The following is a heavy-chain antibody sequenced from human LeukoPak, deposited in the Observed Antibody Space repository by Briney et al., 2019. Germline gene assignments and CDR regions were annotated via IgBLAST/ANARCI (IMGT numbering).Heavy chain of an antibody. CDR1: GGTFSSYA. CDR3: ASTVTYYYYYYYMDV. CDR2: IITIFGTA. D-gene: IGHD4-17*01. J-gene: IGHJ6*03. V-gene: IGHV1-69*13. Sequence: SVKVSCKASGGTFSSYAISWVRQAPGQGLEWMGGIITIFGTANYAQKFQGIVTITADESTSTAYMELSSLRSEDTAVYYCASTVTYYYYYYYMDVWGKGATVTVSS.